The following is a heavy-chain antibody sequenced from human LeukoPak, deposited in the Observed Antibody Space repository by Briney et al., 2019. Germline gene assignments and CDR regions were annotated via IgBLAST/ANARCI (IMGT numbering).Heavy chain of an antibody. J-gene: IGHJ4*02. CDR3: ARQATHIDY. CDR1: GGSISSYY. V-gene: IGHV4-59*08. Sequence: SETLSLTRTVSGGSISSYYWSWIRQPPGKGLEWIGYIYYSGSTNYNPSLKSRVTISVDTSKNQFSLKLSSVTAADTAVYYCARQATHIDYWGQGTLVTVSS. D-gene: IGHD5-12*01. CDR2: IYYSGST.